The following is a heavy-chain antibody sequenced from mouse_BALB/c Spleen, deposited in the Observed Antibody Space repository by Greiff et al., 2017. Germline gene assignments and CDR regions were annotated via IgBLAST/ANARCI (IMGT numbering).Heavy chain of an antibody. CDR1: GFTFSSYA. V-gene: IGHV5-9-4*01. CDR3: ARGDYDEGAFAY. D-gene: IGHD2-4*01. J-gene: IGHJ3*01. CDR2: ISSGGSYT. Sequence: EVQLVESGGGLVKPGGSLKLSCAASGFTFSSYAMSWVRQSPEKRLEWVAEISSGGSYTYYPDTVTGRFTISRDNAKNTLYLEMSSLRSEDTAMYYCARGDYDEGAFAYWGQGTLVTVSA.